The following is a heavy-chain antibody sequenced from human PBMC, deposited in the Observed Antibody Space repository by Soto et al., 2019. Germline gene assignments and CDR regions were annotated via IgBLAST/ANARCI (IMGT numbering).Heavy chain of an antibody. D-gene: IGHD6-13*01. J-gene: IGHJ4*02. CDR2: INPNSGGT. V-gene: IGHV1-2*02. CDR1: GYTFTGYY. CDR3: ARLAPKSSSWYGVDY. Sequence: QVQLVQSGAEVKKPGASVKVSCKASGYTFTGYYMHWVRQAPGQGLEWMGWINPNSGGTNYAQKFQGRVTMTRDTSISTAYMELSRLRSDDTTVYYCARLAPKSSSWYGVDYWGQGTLVIVSS.